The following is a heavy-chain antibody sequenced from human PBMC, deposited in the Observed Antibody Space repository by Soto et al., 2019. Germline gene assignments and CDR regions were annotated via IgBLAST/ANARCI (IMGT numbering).Heavy chain of an antibody. Sequence: PSETLSLTCTVSGGSISSGGYYWSWIRQHPGKGLEWIGYIYYSGSTYYNPSLKSRVTISVDASKNQFSLKLSSVTAADTAVYYCARGVGVTYYDILTGPPFDYWGQGTLVTVSS. CDR3: ARGVGVTYYDILTGPPFDY. CDR1: GGSISSGGYY. CDR2: IYYSGST. D-gene: IGHD3-9*01. V-gene: IGHV4-31*03. J-gene: IGHJ4*02.